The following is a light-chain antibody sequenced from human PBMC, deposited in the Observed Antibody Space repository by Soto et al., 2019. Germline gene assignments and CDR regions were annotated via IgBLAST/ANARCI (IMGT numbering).Light chain of an antibody. V-gene: IGKV4-1*01. CDR3: QQSESTPPT. CDR1: QSVLYSSNNKNY. CDR2: WAS. J-gene: IGKJ2*01. Sequence: DIVMTQSPDSLAVSLGERATINCKSSQSVLYSSNNKNYLAWYQQRPGQPPKLLIYWASTRESGVPDRFSGSGSGTDFTLPITSLQAEDVAVYYCQQSESTPPTFGQGTKLEIK.